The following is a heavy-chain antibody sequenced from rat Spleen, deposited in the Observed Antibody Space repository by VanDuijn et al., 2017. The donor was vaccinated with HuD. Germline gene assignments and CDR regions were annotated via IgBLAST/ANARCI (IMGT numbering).Heavy chain of an antibody. Sequence: EVRLVESGGGLVQPGRSMKLSCSASGFTFSNYDMAWVRQAPTKGLEWVASINFDGSGTYYRDSVKGRFTISRDNAKSTLYLQMDSLRSEDTATYYCATHNWAGGDYWGQGVMVTVSS. CDR3: ATHNWAGGDY. D-gene: IGHD5-1*01. J-gene: IGHJ2*01. V-gene: IGHV5-25*01. CDR1: GFTFSNYD. CDR2: INFDGSGT.